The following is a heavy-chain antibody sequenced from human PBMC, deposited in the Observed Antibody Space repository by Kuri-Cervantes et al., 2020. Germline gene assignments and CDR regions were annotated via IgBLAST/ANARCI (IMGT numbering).Heavy chain of an antibody. J-gene: IGHJ3*02. V-gene: IGHV3-48*01. D-gene: IGHD3-10*01. CDR1: GFTFSSYS. CDR3: AKDYPGAGHAFDI. Sequence: GGSLRLSCAASGFTFSSYSMSWVRQAPGKGLEWVSYISRSRGVMYYADSVKGRFTVSSDNAKNSVFLQMNSLRAEDTAVYYCAKDYPGAGHAFDIWGQGTMVTVSS. CDR2: ISRSRGVM.